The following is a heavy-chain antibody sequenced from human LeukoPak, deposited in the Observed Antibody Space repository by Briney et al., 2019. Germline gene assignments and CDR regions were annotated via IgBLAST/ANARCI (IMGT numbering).Heavy chain of an antibody. CDR2: IYYSGST. D-gene: IGHD1-26*01. CDR3: ARPSVGSNWFDP. V-gene: IGHV4-34*01. J-gene: IGHJ5*02. Sequence: SETLSLTCAVYGGSFSGYYWSWIRQPPGKGLEWIGSIYYSGSTYYNPSLKSRVTISVDTSKNQFSLKLSSVTAADTAVYYCARPSVGSNWFDPWGQGTLVTVSS. CDR1: GGSFSGYY.